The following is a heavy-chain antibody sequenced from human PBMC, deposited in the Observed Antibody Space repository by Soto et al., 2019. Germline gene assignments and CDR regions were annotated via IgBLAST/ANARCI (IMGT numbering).Heavy chain of an antibody. V-gene: IGHV2-70*04. J-gene: IGHJ4*02. CDR2: IDWDDDK. CDR1: GFSLSTSGMR. CDR3: ARTYYYDSSGYYDY. D-gene: IGHD3-22*01. Sequence: SGPTLVNPTQTLTLTCTFSGFSLSTSGMRVSWIRQPPGKALEWLARIDWDDDKFYSTSLKTRLTISKDTSKNQVVLTMTNMDSVDTATYYCARTYYYDSSGYYDYWGQGTLVTVSS.